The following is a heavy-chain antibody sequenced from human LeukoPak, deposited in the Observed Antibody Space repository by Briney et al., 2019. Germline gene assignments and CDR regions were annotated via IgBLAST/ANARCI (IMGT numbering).Heavy chain of an antibody. J-gene: IGHJ4*02. V-gene: IGHV3-74*01. D-gene: IGHD2/OR15-2a*01. Sequence: PGGSLRLSCSASGFTFSSYAMHWVRQAPGKGLVWVSRINGDGSSTSYAESVKGRFIISRDNAKNTVYLQMNGLRAEDTAVYYCARDNSLHYFDYWGQGTLVTVSS. CDR2: INGDGSST. CDR3: ARDNSLHYFDY. CDR1: GFTFSSYA.